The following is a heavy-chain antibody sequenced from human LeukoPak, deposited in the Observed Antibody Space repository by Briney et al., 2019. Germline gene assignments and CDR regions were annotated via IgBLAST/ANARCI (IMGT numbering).Heavy chain of an antibody. Sequence: GGSLRLSCAASGFTFSSYSMNWVRQAPGKGLEWVSSISGSGEFIYYGDSVKGRVTISRDNGKNSLYLQMNSVRPEDMAVYYCARDDSHGYHFFDSWGRGTLVTVSS. CDR3: ARDDSHGYHFFDS. CDR1: GFTFSSYS. V-gene: IGHV3-21*01. J-gene: IGHJ4*02. D-gene: IGHD3-22*01. CDR2: ISGSGEFI.